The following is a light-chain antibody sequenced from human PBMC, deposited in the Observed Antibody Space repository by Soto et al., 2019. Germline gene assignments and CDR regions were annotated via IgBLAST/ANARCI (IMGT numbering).Light chain of an antibody. J-gene: IGLJ1*01. CDR3: QLWDSSSDRYV. CDR2: DYS. V-gene: IGLV3-21*02. Sequence: YELTQPPSVSVAPGQTAMITCGGTNIGSYSVHWYQQKPGQAPVLVVYDYSDRPSGIPERFSGSNSGNTATLTISRVEAGDEADYYCQLWDSSSDRYVFGTGTKVTVL. CDR1: NIGSYS.